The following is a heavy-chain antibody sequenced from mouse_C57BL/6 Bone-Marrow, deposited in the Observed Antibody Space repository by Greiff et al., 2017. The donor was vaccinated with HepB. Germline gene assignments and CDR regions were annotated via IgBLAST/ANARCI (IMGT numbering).Heavy chain of an antibody. V-gene: IGHV1-50*01. J-gene: IGHJ3*01. Sequence: VQLQQPGAELVKPGASVKLSCKASGYTFTSYWMQWVKQRPGQGLEWIGEIDPSDSYTNYNQKFKGKATLTVDTSSSTAYMQLSSLTSEDSAVYYCAIYYDYWFAYWGQGTLVTVSA. D-gene: IGHD2-4*01. CDR2: IDPSDSYT. CDR1: GYTFTSYW. CDR3: AIYYDYWFAY.